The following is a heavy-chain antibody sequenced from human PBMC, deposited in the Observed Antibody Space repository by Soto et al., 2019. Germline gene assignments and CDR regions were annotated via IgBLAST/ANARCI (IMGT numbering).Heavy chain of an antibody. V-gene: IGHV3-23*01. D-gene: IGHD4-17*01. Sequence: GGSLRLSCTAPGLTFSSYAMSWLRQAPGKGLEWVSSITGSGNYARYGDSVKGRFTTSRDNSKNSLYLQMNSLRVEDTAVYYCAKDPNGDYIGAFDNWGQGTMVTVSS. CDR1: GLTFSSYA. CDR2: ITGSGNYA. J-gene: IGHJ3*02. CDR3: AKDPNGDYIGAFDN.